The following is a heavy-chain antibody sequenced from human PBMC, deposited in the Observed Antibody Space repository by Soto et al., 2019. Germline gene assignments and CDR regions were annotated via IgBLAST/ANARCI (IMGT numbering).Heavy chain of an antibody. CDR1: GSSFISYE. CDR2: ISSSGSTK. V-gene: IGHV3-48*03. J-gene: IGHJ4*02. Sequence: PGGSLRLSCEDSGSSFISYEMNWVRQAPGKGLEWLAYISSSGSTKHYADSVKGRFAISRDNAKQSVYLQMNSLRAEDTAVYYDYWGQGTLVTVSS. CDR3: Y.